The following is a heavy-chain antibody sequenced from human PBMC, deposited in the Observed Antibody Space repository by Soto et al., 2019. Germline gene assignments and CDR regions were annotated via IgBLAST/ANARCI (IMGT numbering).Heavy chain of an antibody. CDR2: ISGSGGST. J-gene: IGHJ4*02. D-gene: IGHD2-21*02. Sequence: EVQLLESGGGLVQPGGSLRLSCAASGFTFSSYAMSWVRQAPGKGLEWVSAISGSGGSTYYADSVKGRFTISRDNSKNTLYLQRNSRRAEDTAVDYCAKFYLVTAILGYFDYWGQGTLVTVSS. CDR3: AKFYLVTAILGYFDY. CDR1: GFTFSSYA. V-gene: IGHV3-23*01.